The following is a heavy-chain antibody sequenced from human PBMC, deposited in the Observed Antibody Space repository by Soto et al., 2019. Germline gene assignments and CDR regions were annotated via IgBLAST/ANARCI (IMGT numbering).Heavy chain of an antibody. Sequence: GGSLRLFCSPSGFTVNTYPMNWVRQARGKGLEWVSGITGSGDDTYNADSVKGRFTISRDKSKHTVYLQMNSLRAEHTAIYYCAKEERNYDFWNTYEAFDFWGQGPLVTVSS. CDR1: GFTVNTYP. CDR2: ITGSGDDT. D-gene: IGHD3-3*01. J-gene: IGHJ4*02. V-gene: IGHV3-23*01. CDR3: AKEERNYDFWNTYEAFDF.